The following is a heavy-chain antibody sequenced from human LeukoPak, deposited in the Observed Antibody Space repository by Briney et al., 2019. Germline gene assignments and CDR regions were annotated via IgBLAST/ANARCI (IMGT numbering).Heavy chain of an antibody. CDR2: ISYDGSNK. CDR3: AKDRSGATRYFDY. D-gene: IGHD1-26*01. Sequence: GGSLRLSCVVSGFSFSDNWMSWVRQAPGKGLEWVAVISYDGSNKYYADSVKGRFTISRDNSKNTLYLQMNSLRAEDTAVYYCAKDRSGATRYFDYWGQGTLVTVSS. V-gene: IGHV3-30*18. CDR1: GFSFSDNW. J-gene: IGHJ4*02.